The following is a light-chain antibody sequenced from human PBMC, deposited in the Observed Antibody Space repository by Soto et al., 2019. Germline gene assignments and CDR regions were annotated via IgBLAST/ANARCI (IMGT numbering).Light chain of an antibody. CDR3: QHLDGSAAT. J-gene: IGKJ5*01. CDR2: AAS. Sequence: DIQLTQSPSFLSASVGDRVTITCRASQGVNSYFAWYQQKPGKAPKLLIYAASTLQSGVPSRFSGSGSETKFTLTIRSQQPEDFSTYLWQHLDGSAATFGQGTRLEIK. CDR1: QGVNSY. V-gene: IGKV1-9*01.